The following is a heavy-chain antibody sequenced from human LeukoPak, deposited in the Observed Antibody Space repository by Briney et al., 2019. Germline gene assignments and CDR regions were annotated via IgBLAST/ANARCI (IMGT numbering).Heavy chain of an antibody. CDR3: ARRLGYCSSTSCYLYYYYMDV. V-gene: IGHV4-34*01. D-gene: IGHD2-2*01. CDR1: GGSISSYY. CDR2: INHSGST. Sequence: PSETLSLTCTVSGGSISSYYWSWIRQPPGKGLEWIGEINHSGSTNYNPSLKSRVTISVDTSKNQFSLKLSSVTAADTAVYYCARRLGYCSSTSCYLYYYYMDVWGKGTTVTVSS. J-gene: IGHJ6*03.